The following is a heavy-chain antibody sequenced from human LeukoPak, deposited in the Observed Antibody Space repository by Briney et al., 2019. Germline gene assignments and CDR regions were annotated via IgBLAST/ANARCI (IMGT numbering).Heavy chain of an antibody. V-gene: IGHV4-30-4*01. J-gene: IGHJ4*02. CDR2: IYHSGAS. CDR3: ARVVVPAAIPAYYFGY. D-gene: IGHD2-2*02. Sequence: SETLSLTCTVSGDSISSGASYWSWIRRPPGEGLEWIGYIYHSGASYYNPSLRSRVTISVDRSKNQFSLKLSSVTAADTAVYYCARVVVPAAIPAYYFGYWGQGTLVTVSS. CDR1: GDSISSGASY.